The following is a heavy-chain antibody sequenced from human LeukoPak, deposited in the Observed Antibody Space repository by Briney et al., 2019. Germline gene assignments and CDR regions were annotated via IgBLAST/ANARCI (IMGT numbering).Heavy chain of an antibody. J-gene: IGHJ4*02. D-gene: IGHD2-15*01. Sequence: EPGGSLRLSCAASGFTFSSYAMSWVRQAPGKGLEWVANIKQDGSEKYYVDSVKGRFTISRDNAKNSLYLQMNSLRAEDTAVYYCARLLLWSPPGFDYWGQGTLVTVSS. CDR1: GFTFSSYA. V-gene: IGHV3-7*01. CDR2: IKQDGSEK. CDR3: ARLLLWSPPGFDY.